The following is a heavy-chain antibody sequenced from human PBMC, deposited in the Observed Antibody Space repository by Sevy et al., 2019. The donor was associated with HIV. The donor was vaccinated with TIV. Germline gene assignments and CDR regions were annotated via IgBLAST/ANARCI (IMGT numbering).Heavy chain of an antibody. V-gene: IGHV4-30-4*01. D-gene: IGHD3-16*01. Sequence: SETLSLTCTVSGGSISTTDYYWSWIRQPPGKGLEWIGYIRYTGTIYYNPSLKSRLNKISVDTSRNQFSLKLSSVTAADTAVYYCARGVGGPGVMITFGGVTYGLDFWGQGRMVTVSS. CDR3: ARGVGGPGVMITFGGVTYGLDF. CDR1: GGSISTTDYY. J-gene: IGHJ3*01. CDR2: IRYTGTI.